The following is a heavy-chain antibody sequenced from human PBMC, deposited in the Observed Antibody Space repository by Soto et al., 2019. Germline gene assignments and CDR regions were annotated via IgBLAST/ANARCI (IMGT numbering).Heavy chain of an antibody. CDR2: INHSGST. Sequence: SETLSLTCAVYGGSFSGYSWTWIRQPPGTGLEWIGEINHSGSTNYNPSLKSRVTISVDTSKNQFSLKLTSVTAADTAVYYCARDKITGLFDYWAQGSLVTGSS. CDR3: ARDKITGLFDY. V-gene: IGHV4-34*01. CDR1: GGSFSGYS. D-gene: IGHD2-8*02. J-gene: IGHJ4*02.